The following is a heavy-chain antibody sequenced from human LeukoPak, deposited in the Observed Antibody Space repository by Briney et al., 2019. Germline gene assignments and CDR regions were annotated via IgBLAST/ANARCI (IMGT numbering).Heavy chain of an antibody. CDR3: ARDQAGTTNAIDY. Sequence: GGSLRLSCAASGFTFSEYGMYWVRQAPGKGLEWVAVIWYDGSNKYYADSVKGRFTISRDNAKNTLYLQMNSLRAEDTAVYYCARDQAGTTNAIDYWGQGTLVTVSS. J-gene: IGHJ4*02. V-gene: IGHV3-33*07. CDR2: IWYDGSNK. D-gene: IGHD1/OR15-1a*01. CDR1: GFTFSEYG.